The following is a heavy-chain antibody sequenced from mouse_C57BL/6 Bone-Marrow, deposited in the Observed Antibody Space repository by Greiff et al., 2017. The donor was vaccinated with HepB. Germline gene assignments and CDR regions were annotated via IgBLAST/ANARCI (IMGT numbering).Heavy chain of an antibody. Sequence: EVQVVESGGGLVQPGESLKLSCESNEYEFPSHDMSWVRKTPENRLELVAAINSDGGSTYYPDTMERRFIISRDNTKKTLYLQVSSLRSEDTALYYCARHGDPSNDVWFAYWGQGTLVTVSA. D-gene: IGHD2-12*01. CDR1: EYEFPSHD. J-gene: IGHJ3*01. CDR2: INSDGGST. V-gene: IGHV5-2*01. CDR3: ARHGDPSNDVWFAY.